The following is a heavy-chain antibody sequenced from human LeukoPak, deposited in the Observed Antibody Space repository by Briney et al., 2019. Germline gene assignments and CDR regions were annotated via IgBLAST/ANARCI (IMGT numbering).Heavy chain of an antibody. CDR2: ISYDGSNK. V-gene: IGHV3-30-3*01. Sequence: GGSLRLSCAASGFTFSSYAMHWVRQAPGKGLEWVAVISYDGSNKYYADSVKGRFTISRDNSKNTLYLQMNNLRAEDTAVYYCARDPSMVRGVTNLYYFDYWGQGTLVTVSS. D-gene: IGHD3-10*01. CDR1: GFTFSSYA. J-gene: IGHJ4*02. CDR3: ARDPSMVRGVTNLYYFDY.